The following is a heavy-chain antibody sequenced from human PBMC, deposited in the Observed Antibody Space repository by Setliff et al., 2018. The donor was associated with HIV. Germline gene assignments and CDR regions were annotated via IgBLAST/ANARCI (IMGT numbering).Heavy chain of an antibody. J-gene: IGHJ4*02. Sequence: ASVKVSCKASGNTFTTYALHWVRQAPGQRLEWMGWVNAGNGDTKSSQKFQGRVTITRDTSASTAYMELSSLRSEDTGVYYCAIGSSNWPHRPNNYYFDYWGQGTPVTVSS. CDR2: VNAGNGDT. CDR3: AIGSSNWPHRPNNYYFDY. D-gene: IGHD6-13*01. CDR1: GNTFTTYA. V-gene: IGHV1-3*01.